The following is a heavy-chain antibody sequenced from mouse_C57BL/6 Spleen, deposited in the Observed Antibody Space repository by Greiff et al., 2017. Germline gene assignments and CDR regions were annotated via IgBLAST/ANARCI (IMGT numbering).Heavy chain of an antibody. J-gene: IGHJ1*03. V-gene: IGHV5-17*01. CDR2: ISSGSSTI. CDR3: ASYDYDGWYFDV. CDR1: GFTFSDYG. Sequence: EVKLVESGGGLVKPGGSLKLSCAASGFTFSDYGMHWVRQAPEKGLEWVAYISSGSSTIYDADTVKGRFTISRDNAKNTLFLQMTSLRSEDTAMYYCASYDYDGWYFDVWGTGTTVTVSS. D-gene: IGHD2-4*01.